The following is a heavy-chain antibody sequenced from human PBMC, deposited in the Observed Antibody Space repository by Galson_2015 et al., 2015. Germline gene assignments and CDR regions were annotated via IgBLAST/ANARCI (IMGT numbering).Heavy chain of an antibody. CDR3: ARQRAEYYDFWSGVKTDAFDI. D-gene: IGHD3-3*01. J-gene: IGHJ3*02. Sequence: SETLSLTCTVSGGSISSSSYYWGWIRQPPGKGLEWIGSIYYSGSTYYNPSLKSRVTISVDTSKNQFSLKLSSVTAADTAVYYCARQRAEYYDFWSGVKTDAFDIWGQGTMVTVSS. V-gene: IGHV4-39*01. CDR2: IYYSGST. CDR1: GGSISSSSYY.